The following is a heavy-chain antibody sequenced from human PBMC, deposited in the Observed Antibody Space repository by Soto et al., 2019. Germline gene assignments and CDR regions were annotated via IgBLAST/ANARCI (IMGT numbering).Heavy chain of an antibody. J-gene: IGHJ4*02. CDR1: GGTFSSYA. Sequence: EASGKISCKASGGTFSSYAISWVRQAPGQGLEWMGGIIPIFGTANYAQKFQGRVTITADESTSTAYMELSSLRSEDTAVYYCAAVQLPLKYFDYCGQVTLVTGSS. CDR2: IIPIFGTA. V-gene: IGHV1-69*13. D-gene: IGHD5-18*01. CDR3: AAVQLPLKYFDY.